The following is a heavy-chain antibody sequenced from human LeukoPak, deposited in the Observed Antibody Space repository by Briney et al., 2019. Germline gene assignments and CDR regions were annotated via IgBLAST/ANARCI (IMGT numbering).Heavy chain of an antibody. D-gene: IGHD5-18*01. Sequence: PGRSLRLSCAASGFTFSSYGMHWVRQAPCKGLEWVAVISYDGSNKYYADSVKGRFTISRDNSKNTLYLQMNSLRAEDTAVYYCAKDLKGLIQLWSGDFDYWGQGTLVTVSS. J-gene: IGHJ4*02. CDR3: AKDLKGLIQLWSGDFDY. CDR1: GFTFSSYG. CDR2: ISYDGSNK. V-gene: IGHV3-30*18.